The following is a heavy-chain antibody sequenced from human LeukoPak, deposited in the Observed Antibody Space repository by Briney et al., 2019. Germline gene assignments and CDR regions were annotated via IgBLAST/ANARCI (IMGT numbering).Heavy chain of an antibody. CDR2: INPSGGST. J-gene: IGHJ3*02. D-gene: IGHD2-15*01. V-gene: IGHV1-46*01. CDR3: ARVGMDASELRAFDI. Sequence: GASVKVSCKASGYTFTSYYMHWVRQAPGQGLEWMGIINPSGGSTSYAQKFQGRVTMTRDTSTSTVYMELSSLRSEDTAVYYCARVGMDASELRAFDIWGQGTMVTVSS. CDR1: GYTFTSYY.